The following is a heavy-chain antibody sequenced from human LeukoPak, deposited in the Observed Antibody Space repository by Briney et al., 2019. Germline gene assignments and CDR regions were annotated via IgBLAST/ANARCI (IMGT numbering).Heavy chain of an antibody. J-gene: IGHJ4*02. V-gene: IGHV3-30*18. CDR1: GFTFSSYG. CDR2: ISYDGSNK. Sequence: PGGSLRLSCAASGFTFSSYGMPWVRQAPGKGLEWVAVISYDGSNKYYADSVKGRFTISRDNSKNTLYLQMNSLRAEDTAVYYCAKESLGAPFDYWGQGTLVTVSS. CDR3: AKESLGAPFDY. D-gene: IGHD7-27*01.